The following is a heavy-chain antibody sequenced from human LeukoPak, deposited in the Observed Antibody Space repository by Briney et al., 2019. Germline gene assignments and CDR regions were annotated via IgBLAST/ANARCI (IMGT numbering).Heavy chain of an antibody. CDR3: AATTDSSSWYEVLWYFDY. CDR1: GGTFSSYA. CDR2: IIPIFGTA. V-gene: IGHV1-69*05. Sequence: ASVKISCKASGGTFSSYAISWVRQAPGQGLEWMGRIIPIFGTANYAQKFQGRVTITTDESTSTAYMELSSLRSEDTAVYYCAATTDSSSWYEVLWYFDYWGQGTLVTVSS. D-gene: IGHD6-13*01. J-gene: IGHJ4*02.